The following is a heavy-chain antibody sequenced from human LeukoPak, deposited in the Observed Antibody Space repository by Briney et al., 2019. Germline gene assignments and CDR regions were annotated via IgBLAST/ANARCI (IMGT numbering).Heavy chain of an antibody. D-gene: IGHD2-15*01. V-gene: IGHV3-23*01. CDR3: AKDLRCTDGSCKYFES. J-gene: IGHJ4*02. Sequence: GGSLRLSCAASGFTFSNYAMSWVRQAPGKGLEWVSAISGSGGITYYADSVKGRFTISRDNSKNTLFLQMNSLRAEDTALYYCAKDLRCTDGSCKYFESWGQGTLVTVSS. CDR1: GFTFSNYA. CDR2: ISGSGGIT.